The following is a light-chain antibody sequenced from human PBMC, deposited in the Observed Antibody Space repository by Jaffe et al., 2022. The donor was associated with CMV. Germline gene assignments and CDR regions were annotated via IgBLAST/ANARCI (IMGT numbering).Light chain of an antibody. V-gene: IGKV2-29*02. CDR1: QSLLNSDGKTY. CDR2: EVS. Sequence: DIVMTQTPLSLSVTPGQPASVSCKSSQSLLNSDGKTYLYWYLQRPGQSPQLLISEVSSRVSGVPERFSGSGSGTDFTLEISRVEAEDVGIYYCSQGTHLPCTFGQGTKVDIK. J-gene: IGKJ1*01. CDR3: SQGTHLPCT.